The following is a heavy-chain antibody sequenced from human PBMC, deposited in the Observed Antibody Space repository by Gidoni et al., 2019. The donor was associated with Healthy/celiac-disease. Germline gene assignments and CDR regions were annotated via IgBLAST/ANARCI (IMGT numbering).Heavy chain of an antibody. CDR2: IIPIFGTA. V-gene: IGHV1-69*01. CDR1: GGNFSSYA. D-gene: IGHD1-1*01. J-gene: IGHJ6*02. CDR3: ARPEGGDLQLV. Sequence: QVQLVQSGAEVKKPGSSVKVSCQASGGNFSSYAISWVRQAPGQGLEGMGWIIPIFGTANYAQKFQGRVTITADESTSTAYMELSSLRSEDTAVYYCARPEGGDLQLVWGQGTTVTVSS.